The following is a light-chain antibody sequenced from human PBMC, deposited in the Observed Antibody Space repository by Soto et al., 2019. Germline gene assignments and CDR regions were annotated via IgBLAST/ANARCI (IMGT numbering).Light chain of an antibody. V-gene: IGKV1-9*01. CDR3: QQLNSYPLT. Sequence: DIQLTQSPSFLPASVGDRVTITCRASQGISNHLACYQQKPGKAPGLLMYAASTLQRGVSSRFSGSGSGTEFTLTISNLQPEDFATYYCQQLNSYPLTFGGGTKVEIK. J-gene: IGKJ4*01. CDR1: QGISNH. CDR2: AAS.